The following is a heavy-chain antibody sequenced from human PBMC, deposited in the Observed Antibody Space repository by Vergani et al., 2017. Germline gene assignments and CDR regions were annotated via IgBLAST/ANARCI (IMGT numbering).Heavy chain of an antibody. D-gene: IGHD1-1*01. CDR2: ISTGSAYI. CDR3: AREAPGTIDAFDI. Sequence: EVQLVESGGGLVKPGGSLRLSCAASGFTFSTYSLNWVRQAPGKGLEWVSSISTGSAYIYYADSLKGRFTISRDNAKNSLHLQMNSLRAEDTAVYYCAREAPGTIDAFDIWGQGTMVTVSS. CDR1: GFTFSTYS. J-gene: IGHJ3*02. V-gene: IGHV3-21*01.